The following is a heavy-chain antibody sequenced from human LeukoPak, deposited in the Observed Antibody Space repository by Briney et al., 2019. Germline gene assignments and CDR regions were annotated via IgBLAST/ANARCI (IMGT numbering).Heavy chain of an antibody. Sequence: GGSLRLSCAASGFTFSSYSMNWVRQAPGKGLEWVSSISSSSSYIYYAGSVKGRFTISRDNAKNSLYLQMNSLRAEDTAVYYCARVGGDYWGQGTLVTVSS. CDR2: ISSSSSYI. CDR3: ARVGGDY. CDR1: GFTFSSYS. V-gene: IGHV3-21*01. J-gene: IGHJ4*02. D-gene: IGHD3-3*01.